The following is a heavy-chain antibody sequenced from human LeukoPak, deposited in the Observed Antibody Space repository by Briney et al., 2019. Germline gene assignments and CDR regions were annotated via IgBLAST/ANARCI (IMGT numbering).Heavy chain of an antibody. V-gene: IGHV4-59*11. J-gene: IGHJ4*03. CDR2: IYSSGST. CDR3: ARDGGYSSYFDY. Sequence: SETLSLTCTVSGGSISSHYWSWIRQPPGKGLEWIGYIYSSGSTDYNPSLKSRVTISVDTSRNQFSLNLTSVTAADTAVYYCARDGGYSSYFDYWGQGTLVTVSS. D-gene: IGHD4-11*01. CDR1: GGSISSHY.